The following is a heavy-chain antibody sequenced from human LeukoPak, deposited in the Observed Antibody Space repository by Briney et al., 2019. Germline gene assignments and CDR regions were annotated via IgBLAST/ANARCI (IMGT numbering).Heavy chain of an antibody. J-gene: IGHJ4*02. CDR3: AKDPPLSSSPRNFDY. V-gene: IGHV3-23*01. D-gene: IGHD6-13*01. Sequence: GGSLRLSCAASGFTYSSYAMSWVRQAPGKGLEWVSAISGSGGSTYYADSVKGRFTISRDNSKNTLYLQMNSLRAEDTAVYYCAKDPPLSSSPRNFDYWGQGTLVTVSS. CDR1: GFTYSSYA. CDR2: ISGSGGST.